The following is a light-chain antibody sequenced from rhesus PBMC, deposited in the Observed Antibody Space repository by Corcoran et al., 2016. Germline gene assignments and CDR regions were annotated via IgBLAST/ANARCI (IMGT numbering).Light chain of an antibody. V-gene: IGKV2-104*02. Sequence: DIVMTQTPLSLPVTPGEPASISCRSSQSLLDSEDGNTSLDWYLQKPGQFPQLWIYEVSNRASGVPERFSGDGSDTDFTLKISRVEAVDVGVYYCMQGVEFPWTFGQGTKVEIK. J-gene: IGKJ1*01. CDR3: MQGVEFPWT. CDR2: EVS. CDR1: QSLLDSEDGNTS.